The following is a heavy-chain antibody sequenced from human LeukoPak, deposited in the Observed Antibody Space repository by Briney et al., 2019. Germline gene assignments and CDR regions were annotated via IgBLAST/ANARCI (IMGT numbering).Heavy chain of an antibody. CDR3: ARDETYDYESNGYLDF. CDR1: EFTFSNYA. D-gene: IGHD3-22*01. V-gene: IGHV3-7*01. Sequence: PGGSLRLSCTASEFTFSNYAMSWVRQAPGKGLEWVANIRHDGSETYYVDSLRGRFTISRDNAKNLVYLQMSSLRAEDTAIYYCARDETYDYESNGYLDFWGQGTVVTVSS. J-gene: IGHJ4*02. CDR2: IRHDGSET.